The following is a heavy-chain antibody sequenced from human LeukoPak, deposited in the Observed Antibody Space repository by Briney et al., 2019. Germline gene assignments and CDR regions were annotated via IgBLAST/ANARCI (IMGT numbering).Heavy chain of an antibody. J-gene: IGHJ5*02. D-gene: IGHD2-2*03. CDR2: IYYSGST. CDR1: GGSISSYY. Sequence: TSSETLSLTCTVSGGSISSYYWTWIPQPPGKGLEWIGYIYYSGSTKYNPSLKSRVTMSVDTSKNRFSLKLSSVTAADTAVYYCARHRGYCSSTSCSYNWFDPWGQGTLVTVSS. V-gene: IGHV4-59*08. CDR3: ARHRGYCSSTSCSYNWFDP.